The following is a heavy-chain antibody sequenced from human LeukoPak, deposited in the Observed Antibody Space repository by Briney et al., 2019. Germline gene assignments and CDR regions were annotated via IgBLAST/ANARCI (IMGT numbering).Heavy chain of an antibody. D-gene: IGHD3-16*01. CDR2: ISYAGSDK. Sequence: GRALRLSCAASGFTLRIVAMRWVRQPPGKGPEWVAGISYAGSDKYYADSVKGRFTISRDSSKSTLYLQMNSLRLEDTALYYCVRAYPPRLTPMGRYFDLWGRGTLVTVSS. J-gene: IGHJ2*01. CDR1: GFTLRIVA. CDR3: VRAYPPRLTPMGRYFDL. V-gene: IGHV3-30*04.